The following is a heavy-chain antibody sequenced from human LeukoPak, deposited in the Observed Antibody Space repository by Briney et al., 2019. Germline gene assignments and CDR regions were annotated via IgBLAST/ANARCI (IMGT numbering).Heavy chain of an antibody. CDR3: AASPYCSGAVCPPP. CDR2: ISSSSSTI. V-gene: IGHV3-48*02. CDR1: RFTFSSFA. D-gene: IGHD2-15*01. Sequence: GGSLRLSCAASRFTFSSFAMNWVRQAPGKGWEWVSYISSSSSTIYYADSVKGRFTIPRDNAKNSLFLQMNSLRDEDTAVYYCAASPYCSGAVCPPPWGQGTLVTVSS. J-gene: IGHJ5*02.